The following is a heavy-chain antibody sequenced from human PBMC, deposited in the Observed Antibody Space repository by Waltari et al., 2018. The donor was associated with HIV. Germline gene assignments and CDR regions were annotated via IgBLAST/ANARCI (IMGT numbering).Heavy chain of an antibody. V-gene: IGHV1-69-2*01. CDR2: VDPANGEA. D-gene: IGHD1-1*01. J-gene: IGHJ4*02. CDR1: GYKFTKFY. Sequence: EAQMVQSGAEVKKPGSTLRISCQTSGYKFTKFYIHWVQQAPGKGLEWMGLVDPANGEAVYAERFQGRLTISADTSTDTGYLYLTSLTSDDSGVYFCAAGQQFWGQGTLVTVSS. CDR3: AAGQQF.